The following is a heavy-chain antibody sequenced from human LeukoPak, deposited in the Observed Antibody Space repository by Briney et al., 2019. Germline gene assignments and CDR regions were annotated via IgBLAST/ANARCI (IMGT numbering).Heavy chain of an antibody. V-gene: IGHV5-51*01. CDR2: IYPGDSDT. CDR3: ARYTGSVGFRESEGYFDY. J-gene: IGHJ4*02. D-gene: IGHD3-10*01. CDR1: GYSFTSYW. Sequence: GESLKISCKGSGYSFTSYWIGWVRQMPGKGLEWMGFIYPGDSDTRYSPSFQGQVTISADKSISTAYLQWSSLKASDTAMYYCARYTGSVGFRESEGYFDYWGQGTLVTVSS.